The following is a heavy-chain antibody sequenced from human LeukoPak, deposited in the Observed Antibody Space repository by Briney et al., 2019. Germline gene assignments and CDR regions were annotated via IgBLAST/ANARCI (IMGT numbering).Heavy chain of an antibody. CDR1: GFTFSSYS. CDR3: ATAAFIGSRQNYFYYMDV. CDR2: IRYDGSKK. D-gene: IGHD3-10*01. J-gene: IGHJ6*03. Sequence: GGSLRLSCAASGFTFSSYSMHWVRQAPGKGLEWVAFIRYDGSKKYYADSVKGRFSISRDNSENILYLQMNSLRAEDTAVYYCATAAFIGSRQNYFYYMDVWGKGTTVTVSS. V-gene: IGHV3-30*02.